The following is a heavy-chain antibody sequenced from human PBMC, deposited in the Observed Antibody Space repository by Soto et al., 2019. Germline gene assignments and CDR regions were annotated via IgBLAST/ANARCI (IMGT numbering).Heavy chain of an antibody. J-gene: IGHJ6*02. CDR3: ARSDHPVLRLRYYYGMDV. V-gene: IGHV3-48*03. CDR1: GFTFSSYE. D-gene: IGHD3-3*01. CDR2: ISSSGSTI. Sequence: GGSLRLSCAASGFTFSSYEMNWVRQAPGKGLEWVSYISSSGSTIYYADSVKGRFTISRDNAKNSLHLQMNSLRAEDTAVYYCARSDHPVLRLRYYYGMDVWGQGTTVTVSS.